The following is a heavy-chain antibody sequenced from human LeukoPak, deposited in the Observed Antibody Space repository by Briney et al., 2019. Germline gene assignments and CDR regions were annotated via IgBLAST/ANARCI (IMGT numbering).Heavy chain of an antibody. V-gene: IGHV3-21*01. CDR2: ISSSGSSI. CDR3: ARNEYSDYGGYYFDY. D-gene: IGHD4-11*01. J-gene: IGHJ4*02. Sequence: PGGSLRLSCAASGFTFSSSSMNWVRQAPGKGLEWVSSISSSGSSIHYADSVKGRFTISRDNAKNSLYLQMNSLRAEDTAVYYCARNEYSDYGGYYFDYWGQGTLVTVSS. CDR1: GFTFSSSS.